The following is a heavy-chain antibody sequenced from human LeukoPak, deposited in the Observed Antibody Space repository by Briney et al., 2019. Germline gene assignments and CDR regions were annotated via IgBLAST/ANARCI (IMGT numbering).Heavy chain of an antibody. J-gene: IGHJ4*02. D-gene: IGHD6-19*01. V-gene: IGHV4-39*01. CDR1: GGSISSSSYY. CDR2: IYYSEST. Sequence: SETLSLTCTVAGGSISSSSYYWGWIRQPPGKGLEWIGSIYYSESTYYNPALKSRVTISVDTSKNQFSLKLSSVTAADTAVYYCARPHGRRAVADYYFDYWGQGTLVTVSS. CDR3: ARPHGRRAVADYYFDY.